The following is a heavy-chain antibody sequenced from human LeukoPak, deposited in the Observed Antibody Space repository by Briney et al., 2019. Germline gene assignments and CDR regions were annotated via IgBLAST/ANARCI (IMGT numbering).Heavy chain of an antibody. J-gene: IGHJ4*02. Sequence: ASVKVSCKASGGIFSRYGVSWVRQAPGQGLEWMGGIIPIFGATNYAQKFQGRVTMTRDTSITTAYMELSRLRSDDTAVYYCARGDDILTGYYSMSDYWGQGTLVTVSS. CDR2: IIPIFGAT. D-gene: IGHD3-9*01. CDR1: GGIFSRYG. V-gene: IGHV1-69*05. CDR3: ARGDDILTGYYSMSDY.